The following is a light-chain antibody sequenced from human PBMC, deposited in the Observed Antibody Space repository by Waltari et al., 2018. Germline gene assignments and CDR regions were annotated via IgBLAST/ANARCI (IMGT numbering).Light chain of an antibody. CDR3: QQRSNWPLT. J-gene: IGKJ4*02. V-gene: IGKV3-11*01. CDR1: QGVSVY. Sequence: SCRAIQGVSVYLAVYQQKPRQAPSLLIYDASNRATGSPASISGSGSVTDFSLTISSREPEDFAVYYCQQRSNWPLTFGGGTKVDIK. CDR2: DAS.